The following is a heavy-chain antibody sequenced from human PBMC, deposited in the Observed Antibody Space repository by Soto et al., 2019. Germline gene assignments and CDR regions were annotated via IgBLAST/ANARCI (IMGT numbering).Heavy chain of an antibody. CDR1: GFTVSSNY. V-gene: IGHV3-66*01. J-gene: IGHJ4*02. Sequence: GGSLRLSCAASGFTVSSNYMSWVRQAPGKGLEWVSVIYSGGSTYYADSVKGRFTISRDNAKNTLYLQMNSLRAEDTAVYYCARDGAHYDFWSGYYIYFDYWGQGTLVTVS. CDR2: IYSGGST. D-gene: IGHD3-3*01. CDR3: ARDGAHYDFWSGYYIYFDY.